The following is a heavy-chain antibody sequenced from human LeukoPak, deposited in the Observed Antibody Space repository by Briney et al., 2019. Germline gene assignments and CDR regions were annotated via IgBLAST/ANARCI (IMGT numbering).Heavy chain of an antibody. Sequence: ASVKVSCKASGYTFTGYYMHWVRQAPGQGLEWMGWINPNSGGTNYAQKFQGRDTMTRDTSISTAYMELSRLRSDDTAVYYCARETYGSGSSNWFDPWGQGTLVTVSS. D-gene: IGHD3-10*01. CDR2: INPNSGGT. V-gene: IGHV1-2*02. J-gene: IGHJ5*02. CDR3: ARETYGSGSSNWFDP. CDR1: GYTFTGYY.